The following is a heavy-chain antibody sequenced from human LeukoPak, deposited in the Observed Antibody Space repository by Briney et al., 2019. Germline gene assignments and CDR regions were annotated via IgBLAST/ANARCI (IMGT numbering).Heavy chain of an antibody. D-gene: IGHD6-19*01. Sequence: SETLSLTCTVSGGSICRSYYYWGWTRPPPGKGLEWVGSVYYSGKTFYSPSLESRVTISVDTSKNHFSLRLISVTAPDTAMYYCARHEHKAVAGDTWGQGTLVTVSS. V-gene: IGHV4-39*01. CDR2: VYYSGKT. J-gene: IGHJ5*02. CDR1: GGSICRSYYY. CDR3: ARHEHKAVAGDT.